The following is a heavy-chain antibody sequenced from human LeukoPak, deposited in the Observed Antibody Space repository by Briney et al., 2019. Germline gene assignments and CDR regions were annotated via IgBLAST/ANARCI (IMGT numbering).Heavy chain of an antibody. CDR3: ARPYYYDSRIDP. Sequence: SETLSLTCTVSGGSISSGDYCWSWIRQPPGKGLEWIAYMDYSGSTYYNPSLKSRVTMSADTSKNQLSLKLSSVTAADTAVYYCARPYYYDSRIDPWGQGILVTVSS. CDR2: MDYSGST. J-gene: IGHJ5*02. CDR1: GGSISSGDYC. D-gene: IGHD3-22*01. V-gene: IGHV4-30-4*01.